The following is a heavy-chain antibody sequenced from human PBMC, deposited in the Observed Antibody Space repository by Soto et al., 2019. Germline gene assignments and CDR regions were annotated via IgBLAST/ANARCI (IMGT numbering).Heavy chain of an antibody. V-gene: IGHV3-7*03. Sequence: VGSLRLSCAASGFAFTSYWMTWVRQAPGKGLEWVANINQDGRDKYYVDSVKGRFTISRDNAKNSLYLQMNNLRVEDTAVYYCARDLGRGFGYWGQGTLVTVSS. D-gene: IGHD7-27*01. J-gene: IGHJ4*02. CDR3: ARDLGRGFGY. CDR2: INQDGRDK. CDR1: GFAFTSYW.